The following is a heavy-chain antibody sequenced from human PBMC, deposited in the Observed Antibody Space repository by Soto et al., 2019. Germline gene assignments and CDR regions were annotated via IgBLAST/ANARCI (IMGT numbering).Heavy chain of an antibody. CDR1: EFTSRSYW. V-gene: IGHV3-74*01. Sequence: PGGSLRLSCAASEFTSRSYWMHWVRQSPGKGPVWVSRISGDGSSTNYADSVKGRFTISRDNAKNTVYLQIDSLRAEDTAVYYCARSLPGTYGAFDLWGQGTMVTVSS. CDR2: ISGDGSST. J-gene: IGHJ3*01. CDR3: ARSLPGTYGAFDL. D-gene: IGHD1-7*01.